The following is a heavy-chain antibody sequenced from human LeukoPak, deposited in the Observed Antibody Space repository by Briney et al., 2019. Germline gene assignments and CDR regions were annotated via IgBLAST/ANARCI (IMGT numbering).Heavy chain of an antibody. Sequence: GGSLRLSCAASGFTFSSYAMSWVRQAPGKGLEWVSSISSSSSYIYYADSVKGRFTISRDNAKNSLYLQMNSLRAEDTAVYYCARGVQKKIAAAGTGGFDPWGQGTLVTVSS. CDR1: GFTFSSYA. CDR2: ISSSSSYI. J-gene: IGHJ5*02. CDR3: ARGVQKKIAAAGTGGFDP. V-gene: IGHV3-21*01. D-gene: IGHD6-13*01.